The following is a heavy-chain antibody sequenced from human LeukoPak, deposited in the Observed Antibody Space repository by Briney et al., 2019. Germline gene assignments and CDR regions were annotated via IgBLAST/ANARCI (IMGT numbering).Heavy chain of an antibody. CDR2: IKQDGSEK. Sequence: GGSLRLSCAASGFTFSSYWMSWVRQAPGKGLEWVANIKQDGSEKYYVDSVKGRFTISRDNAKNSLYLQMNSLRAEDTAVYYCARVSPPYISYGYNYWGQGTLVTVSS. D-gene: IGHD5-18*01. CDR3: ARVSPPYISYGYNY. CDR1: GFTFSSYW. J-gene: IGHJ4*02. V-gene: IGHV3-7*01.